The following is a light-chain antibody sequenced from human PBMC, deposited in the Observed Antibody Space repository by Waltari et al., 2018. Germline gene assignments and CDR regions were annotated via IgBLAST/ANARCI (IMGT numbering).Light chain of an antibody. Sequence: EVVMTRSPATLSVSPGERATLSCRASQTINNNLAWYQQKPGQAPRLLIYDAFTRATGVPARFSGGESGTAFTLTISSLQSEDLAVYFCQQYNNWPYTFGQGTKLEIK. V-gene: IGKV3-15*01. J-gene: IGKJ2*01. CDR2: DAF. CDR3: QQYNNWPYT. CDR1: QTINNN.